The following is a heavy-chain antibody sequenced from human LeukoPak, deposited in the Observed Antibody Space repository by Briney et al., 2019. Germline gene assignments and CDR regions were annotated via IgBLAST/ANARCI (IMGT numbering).Heavy chain of an antibody. CDR2: ISGSGNRT. J-gene: IGHJ4*02. V-gene: IGHV3-23*01. CDR1: GLTFSSND. D-gene: IGHD3-10*01. Sequence: WGSLKLSCAASGLTFSSNDMTWVRQGPGKGLEWVSSISGSGNRTYYADSVKGRFTISRDKSKNTLYLQMNSLGAEDTAVYYCAKGGGSWYFDYWGQGNLVTVSS. CDR3: AKGGGSWYFDY.